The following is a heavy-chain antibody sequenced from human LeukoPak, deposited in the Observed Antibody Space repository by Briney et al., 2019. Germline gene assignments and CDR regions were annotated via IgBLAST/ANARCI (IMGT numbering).Heavy chain of an antibody. Sequence: GGSLRLSCAASGFTFSDYYMNWIRQAPGRGLEGISYISTDGNTIYYADSVKGRFTISRDNAKNSLYLQMNSLRAEDTAVYFCVRDHEWAFDYWGQGTLVTVSS. CDR3: VRDHEWAFDY. CDR2: ISTDGNTI. V-gene: IGHV3-11*04. D-gene: IGHD1-26*01. CDR1: GFTFSDYY. J-gene: IGHJ4*02.